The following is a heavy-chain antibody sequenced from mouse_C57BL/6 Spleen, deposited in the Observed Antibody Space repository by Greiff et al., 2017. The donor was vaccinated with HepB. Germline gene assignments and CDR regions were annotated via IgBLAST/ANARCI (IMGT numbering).Heavy chain of an antibody. Sequence: QVQLQQPGAELVRPGSSVKLSCKASGYTFTSYWMHWVKQRPIQGLEWIGNIDPSDSETHYNQKFKDKATLTVDKSSSTAYMQLSSLTSEDSAVYYCATTVGFAMDYWGQGTSVTVSS. CDR1: GYTFTSYW. D-gene: IGHD1-1*01. J-gene: IGHJ4*01. CDR2: IDPSDSET. V-gene: IGHV1-52*01. CDR3: ATTVGFAMDY.